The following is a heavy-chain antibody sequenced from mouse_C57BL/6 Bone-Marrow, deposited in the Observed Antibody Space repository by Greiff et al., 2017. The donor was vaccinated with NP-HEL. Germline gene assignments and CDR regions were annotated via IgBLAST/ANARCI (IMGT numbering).Heavy chain of an antibody. CDR2: ISYDGSN. CDR1: GYSITSGYY. D-gene: IGHD2-3*01. V-gene: IGHV3-6*01. Sequence: EVKLQESGPGLVKPSQSLSLTCSVTGYSITSGYYWNWIRQFPGNKLEWMGYISYDGSNNYNPSLKNRISITRDTSKNQFFLKLNSVTTEDTATYYCARGGWGNWGQGTTLTVSS. CDR3: ARGGWGN. J-gene: IGHJ2*01.